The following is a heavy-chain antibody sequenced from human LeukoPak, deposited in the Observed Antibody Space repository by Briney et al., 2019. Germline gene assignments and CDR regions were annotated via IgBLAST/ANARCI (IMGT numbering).Heavy chain of an antibody. CDR1: GFTFSSYW. V-gene: IGHV3-74*01. J-gene: IGHJ5*02. D-gene: IGHD2-21*01. CDR3: ARGGPFRGLDP. CDR2: INSDGSST. Sequence: GGSLRLSCAASGFTFSSYWMHWVRQGPGKGLVWVSRINSDGSSTSYADSVKGRFTISRDNAKNTLYLQMNSLKNEDTAVYYCARGGPFRGLDPWGQGILVTVSS.